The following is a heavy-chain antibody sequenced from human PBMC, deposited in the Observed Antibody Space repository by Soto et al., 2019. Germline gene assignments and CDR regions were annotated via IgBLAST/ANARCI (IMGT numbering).Heavy chain of an antibody. V-gene: IGHV3-48*02. CDR1: GFSLANYP. Sequence: GGSLRLSCVASGFSLANYPMNWVRQTPGRGLEWISYSSPRGDTIYYADSVEGRFTISRDNARNSLSLHMSSLRDEDSALYYCAKGPHTNVGWPYYFESWGQGVPVTVSS. CDR2: SSPRGDTI. J-gene: IGHJ4*02. CDR3: AKGPHTNVGWPYYFES. D-gene: IGHD6-19*01.